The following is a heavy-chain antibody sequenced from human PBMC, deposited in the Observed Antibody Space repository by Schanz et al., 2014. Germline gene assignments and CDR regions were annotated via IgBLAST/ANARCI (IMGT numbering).Heavy chain of an antibody. CDR3: AKSQGSSFDS. CDR2: VSRSTPDI. V-gene: IGHV3-48*01. Sequence: EVQLVESGGGLVQPGGSLRLSCTASGFTFSSYSMNWVRQAPGKGLEWVSYVSRSTPDIYYADSVKGRFTISRDNSKSTLYLQMNSHRAEDTAVYYCAKSQGSSFDSWGQGTLVTVSS. J-gene: IGHJ4*02. D-gene: IGHD6-13*01. CDR1: GFTFSSYS.